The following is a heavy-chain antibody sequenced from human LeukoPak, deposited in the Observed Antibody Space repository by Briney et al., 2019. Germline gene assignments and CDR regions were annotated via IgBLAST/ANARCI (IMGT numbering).Heavy chain of an antibody. D-gene: IGHD2-15*01. J-gene: IGHJ4*02. V-gene: IGHV3-23*01. Sequence: PRGSLRLSCAASGLTFSGSALSWVRQAPGKGLEWVSLISGSGNSTYYADSVKGRCTISRDNSNNMLYLRMNSLRAEDTAIYYCVKVLVLVSANRYYFDYWGQGTLVTVSS. CDR2: ISGSGNST. CDR3: VKVLVLVSANRYYFDY. CDR1: GLTFSGSA.